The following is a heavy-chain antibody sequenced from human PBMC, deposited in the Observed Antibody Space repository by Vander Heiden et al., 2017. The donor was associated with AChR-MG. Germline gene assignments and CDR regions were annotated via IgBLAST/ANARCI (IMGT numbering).Heavy chain of an antibody. D-gene: IGHD6-19*01. Sequence: QVQLVESGGGVVQPGRSLRLSSAASGFTFSSYGMHWVRQAPGKGLEWVAVIWYDGSNKYYADSVKGRFTISRDNSKNTLYLQMNSLRAEDTAVYYCARDFRKWLVLLDAFDIWGQGTMVTVSS. CDR3: ARDFRKWLVLLDAFDI. J-gene: IGHJ3*02. CDR2: IWYDGSNK. V-gene: IGHV3-33*08. CDR1: GFTFSSYG.